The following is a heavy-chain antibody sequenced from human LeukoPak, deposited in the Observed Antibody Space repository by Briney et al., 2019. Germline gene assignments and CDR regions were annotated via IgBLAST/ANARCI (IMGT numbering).Heavy chain of an antibody. CDR3: ARDHHADIYYDSSGHTPTGFDY. D-gene: IGHD3-22*01. Sequence: SETLSLTCTVSGGSISSGGYYWSWIRQHPGKGLEWIGYIYYSGSTHYNPSLKSRVTISVDTSKNQFSLKLSSVTAADTAVYYCARDHHADIYYDSSGHTPTGFDYWGQGTLVTVSS. V-gene: IGHV4-31*03. J-gene: IGHJ4*02. CDR1: GGSISSGGYY. CDR2: IYYSGST.